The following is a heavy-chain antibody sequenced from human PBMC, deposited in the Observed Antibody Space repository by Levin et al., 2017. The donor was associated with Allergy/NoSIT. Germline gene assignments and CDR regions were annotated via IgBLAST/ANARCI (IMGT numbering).Heavy chain of an antibody. CDR2: IKQDGSEE. CDR3: ARVGWVSDSFFDY. J-gene: IGHJ4*02. Sequence: GGSLRLSCAASGFIFSSYWMTWVRQAPGKGLQWVANIKQDGSEEYYVDSVKGRFTISRDNAKNSLYLQLNSLRAEDTAVYYCARVGWVSDSFFDYWGQGTLVTVSS. CDR1: GFIFSSYW. D-gene: IGHD5/OR15-5a*01. V-gene: IGHV3-7*01.